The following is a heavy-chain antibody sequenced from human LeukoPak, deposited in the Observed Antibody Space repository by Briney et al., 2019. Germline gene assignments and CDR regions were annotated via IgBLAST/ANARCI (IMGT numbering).Heavy chain of an antibody. V-gene: IGHV1-8*01. CDR1: GYTFTSYD. Sequence: GASVKVSCKASGYTFTSYDIDWVRQATGQGLEWMGWMNPNSGNTGYAQKFQGRVTTTRNTSISTAYMELSSLRSEDTAVYYCARGLIAAANLNWFDPWGQGTLVTVSS. J-gene: IGHJ5*02. D-gene: IGHD6-13*01. CDR3: ARGLIAAANLNWFDP. CDR2: MNPNSGNT.